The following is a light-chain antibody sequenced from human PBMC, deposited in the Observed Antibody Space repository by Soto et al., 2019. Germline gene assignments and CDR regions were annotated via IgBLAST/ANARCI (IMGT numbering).Light chain of an antibody. J-gene: IGKJ1*01. Sequence: DIVMTQSAATLSVSPGEGATLSWGASQSCSSNLARYQHKPVQSPRLLTSCASARATGVPDRVSGSGSGTELKLTISSMKFEDFEVYYCQQYNNWSSERTFGQGTKVDIK. CDR2: CAS. CDR3: QQYNNWSSERT. V-gene: IGKV3-15*01. CDR1: QSCSSN.